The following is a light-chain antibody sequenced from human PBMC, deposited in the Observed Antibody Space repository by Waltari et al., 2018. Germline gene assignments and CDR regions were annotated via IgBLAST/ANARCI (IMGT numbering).Light chain of an antibody. V-gene: IGKV4-1*01. CDR1: QSVLYSSNNKNC. CDR2: WAS. CDR3: QQYYRSRT. Sequence: KSSQSVLYSSNNKNCLAWYQQKPGQPPKLLIRWASTRESGVPDRFSGSGSGTDFTLTISSLQAEDVAVYYCQQYYRSRTFGQGTRVEIK. J-gene: IGKJ1*01.